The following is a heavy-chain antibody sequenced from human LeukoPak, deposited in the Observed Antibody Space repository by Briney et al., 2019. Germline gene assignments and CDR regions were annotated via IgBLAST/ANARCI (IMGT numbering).Heavy chain of an antibody. Sequence: ASVKVSCKASGYTFTSYYMHWVRQAPGQGLEWMGIINPSGGSTSYAQKFQGRVTMTRDTTTSTVYMELSSLRSEDTAVYYCARDQGWYNFDYWGQGTLVTVSS. CDR2: INPSGGST. CDR1: GYTFTSYY. V-gene: IGHV1-46*01. CDR3: ARDQGWYNFDY. J-gene: IGHJ4*02. D-gene: IGHD2-15*01.